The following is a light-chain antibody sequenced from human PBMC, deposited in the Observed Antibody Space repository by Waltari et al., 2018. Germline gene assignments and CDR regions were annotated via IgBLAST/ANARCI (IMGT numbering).Light chain of an antibody. J-gene: IGKJ1*01. Sequence: AIRITQSPSSLSASTGDRVTITCRASQGISSYLAWYQQKPGKAPKLLIYAASTLQSGVASRFSGSGSGTDFTLTISCLQSEDFATYYCQQYYSYPRTFGQGTKVEIK. V-gene: IGKV1-8*01. CDR1: QGISSY. CDR3: QQYYSYPRT. CDR2: AAS.